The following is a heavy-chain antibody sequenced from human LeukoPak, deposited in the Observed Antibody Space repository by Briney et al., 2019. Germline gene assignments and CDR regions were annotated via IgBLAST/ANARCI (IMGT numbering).Heavy chain of an antibody. V-gene: IGHV1-8*01. Sequence: ASVKVSCKASGYTFTSYDINWVRQATGQGLGWMGWMNPNSGNTGYAQKFQGRVTMTRNTSISTAYMELSSLRSEDTAVYYCARGRNIVVVVAATPLGYWGQGTLVTVSS. CDR1: GYTFTSYD. CDR3: ARGRNIVVVVAATPLGY. D-gene: IGHD2-15*01. CDR2: MNPNSGNT. J-gene: IGHJ4*02.